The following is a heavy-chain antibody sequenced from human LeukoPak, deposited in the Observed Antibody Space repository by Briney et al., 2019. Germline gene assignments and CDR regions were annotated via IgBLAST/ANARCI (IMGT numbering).Heavy chain of an antibody. D-gene: IGHD2-15*01. Sequence: GGSLRLSCAASGFTFSSYSMCWVRQAPGKGPEWVSGIKESGDITYYADSVKGRFTISRDNSKNTLYLQMNSLRAEDRAKYYCAKYCSGATCSGYWGQGTLVTVSS. J-gene: IGHJ4*02. CDR3: AKYCSGATCSGY. V-gene: IGHV3-23*01. CDR1: GFTFSSYS. CDR2: IKESGDIT.